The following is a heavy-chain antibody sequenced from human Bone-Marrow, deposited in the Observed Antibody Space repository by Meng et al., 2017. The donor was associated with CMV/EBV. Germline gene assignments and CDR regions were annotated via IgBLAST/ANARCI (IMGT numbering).Heavy chain of an antibody. CDR3: ARDSSSWSGATDRWDYYYGLDV. CDR2: IIPIFGTA. D-gene: IGHD6-13*01. CDR1: GGTFSSYA. V-gene: IGHV1-69*05. J-gene: IGHJ6*02. Sequence: SVKVSCKASGGTFSSYAISWVRQAPGQGLEWMGGIIPIFGTANYAQKFQGRVTMTRDTSTSTVYMELSSLRSEDTAVYYCARDSSSWSGATDRWDYYYGLDVWSHGTKVTSP.